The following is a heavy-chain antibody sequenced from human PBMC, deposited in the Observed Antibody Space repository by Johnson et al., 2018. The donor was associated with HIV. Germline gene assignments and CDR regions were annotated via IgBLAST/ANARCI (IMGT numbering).Heavy chain of an antibody. CDR1: GFTFSTYA. D-gene: IGHD3-16*01. V-gene: IGHV3-30-3*02. CDR2: ISYDGSNK. Sequence: QVQLVESGGGVVQPGGSLRLSCAASGFTFSTYAMHWVRQAPGKGLEWVALISYDGSNKYYADSVKGRFTISRDNSKNTLYLQMNSLRAEDTAVYYCAKDNPRLGGAFDIWGQGTMVTVSS. J-gene: IGHJ3*02. CDR3: AKDNPRLGGAFDI.